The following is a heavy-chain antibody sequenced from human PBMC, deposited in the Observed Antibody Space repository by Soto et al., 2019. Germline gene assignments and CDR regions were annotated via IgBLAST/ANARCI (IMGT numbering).Heavy chain of an antibody. D-gene: IGHD1-1*01. CDR3: VRWNGYGDY. Sequence: LRLSCTGSGFSLSAYGVTWVRQAPGKGLEWVSGFSGGSGTTHYRDSVRGRFSITRDNSKNTAHLQMNSLRVEDTAIYYCVRWNGYGDYWGQGTLVTVPS. CDR2: FSGGSGTT. CDR1: GFSLSAYG. V-gene: IGHV3-23*01. J-gene: IGHJ4*02.